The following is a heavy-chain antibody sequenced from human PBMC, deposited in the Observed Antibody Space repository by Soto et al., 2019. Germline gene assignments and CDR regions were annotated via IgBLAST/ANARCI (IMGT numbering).Heavy chain of an antibody. J-gene: IGHJ6*02. V-gene: IGHV1-2*02. Sequence: ASVKVSCKASGYTFTGYYMHWVRQAPGQGLEWMGWINPNSGGTNYAQKLQGRVTMTRDTSISTAYMELSRLRSDDTAVYYCARDKPAAIRPYYYGMDVWGQGTTVTVSS. CDR1: GYTFTGYY. CDR2: INPNSGGT. D-gene: IGHD2-2*01. CDR3: ARDKPAAIRPYYYGMDV.